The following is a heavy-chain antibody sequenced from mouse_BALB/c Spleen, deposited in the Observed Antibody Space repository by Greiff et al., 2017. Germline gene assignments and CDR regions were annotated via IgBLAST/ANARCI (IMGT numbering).Heavy chain of an antibody. Sequence: VMLVESGPGLVAPSQSLSITCTVSGFSLTSYGVHWVRQPPGKGLEWLGVIWAGGSTNYNSALMSRLSISKDNSKSQVFLKMNSLQTDDTAMYYCARDEGGVYGNYNAMDYWGQGTSVTVSS. V-gene: IGHV2-9*02. CDR2: IWAGGST. CDR3: ARDEGGVYGNYNAMDY. J-gene: IGHJ4*01. CDR1: GFSLTSYG. D-gene: IGHD2-1*01.